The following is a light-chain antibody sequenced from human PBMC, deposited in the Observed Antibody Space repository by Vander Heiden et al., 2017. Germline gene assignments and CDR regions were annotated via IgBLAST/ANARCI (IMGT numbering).Light chain of an antibody. CDR2: GAS. CDR3: QQYGSSPPIT. Sequence: EIVLTQSPGTLSLSPGERATLSCRASQSVSSSYLAWYQQKPGQAPRLLIYGASSRATGIPDRFSGSGYGTDFTLTISRLETEDFAVYYCQQYGSSPPITFGQWTRLKIK. CDR1: QSVSSSY. J-gene: IGKJ5*01. V-gene: IGKV3-20*01.